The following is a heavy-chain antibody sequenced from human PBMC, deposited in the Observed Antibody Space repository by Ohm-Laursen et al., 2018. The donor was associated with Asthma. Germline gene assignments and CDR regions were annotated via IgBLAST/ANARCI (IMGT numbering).Heavy chain of an antibody. Sequence: SSVKVSCKASGGTFSSYAISWVRQAPGQGLEWMGGIIPIFGIANYAQKFQGRVTITADKSTSTAYMELSSLRSDDTAVYYCARGGRYYDYIWGSYREDLHYFDYWGQGTLVTVSS. J-gene: IGHJ4*02. CDR2: IIPIFGIA. D-gene: IGHD3-16*02. CDR1: GGTFSSYA. V-gene: IGHV1-69*17. CDR3: ARGGRYYDYIWGSYREDLHYFDY.